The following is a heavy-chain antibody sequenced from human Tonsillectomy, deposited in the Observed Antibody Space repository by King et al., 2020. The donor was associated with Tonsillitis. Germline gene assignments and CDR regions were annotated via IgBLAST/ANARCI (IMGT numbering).Heavy chain of an antibody. CDR3: AKDPTYYKTTYYFDY. J-gene: IGHJ4*02. CDR2: ISDGGGST. D-gene: IGHD3-10*01. Sequence: VQLVESGGGLVQPGGSLRVSCAASGFTFSSYAMSWVRQAPGKGLEWVSLISDGGGSTYYADSVKGRFTISRDNSKNTLYLQMNSLRVEDTAVYYCAKDPTYYKTTYYFDYWGQGTLVTVSS. CDR1: GFTFSSYA. V-gene: IGHV3-23*04.